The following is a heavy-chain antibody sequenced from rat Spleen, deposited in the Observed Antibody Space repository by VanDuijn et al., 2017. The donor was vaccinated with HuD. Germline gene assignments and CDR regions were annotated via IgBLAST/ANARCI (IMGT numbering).Heavy chain of an antibody. V-gene: IGHV5-25*01. CDR3: ARGNYYSSYCDY. Sequence: EVQLVESGGGLVQPGRSMHLSCAASGFTFSNYYMAWVRQAPTEGLEWVASISTGGGNTFYRDSVKGRFTISRDNSKSTLYLQMDSLRSEDTATYYCARGNYYSSYCDYWGQGVMVTVSS. J-gene: IGHJ2*01. CDR2: ISTGGGNT. D-gene: IGHD1-2*01. CDR1: GFTFSNYY.